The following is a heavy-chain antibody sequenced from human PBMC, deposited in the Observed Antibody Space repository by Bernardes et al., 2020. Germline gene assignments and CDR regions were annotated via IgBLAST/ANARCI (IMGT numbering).Heavy chain of an antibody. CDR2: IYYSGST. V-gene: IGHV4-39*01. D-gene: IGHD4-17*01. Sequence: SETLSLTCTVSGGSISSSSYHWGWIRQPPGKGLEWIGSIYYSGSTYYNPSLKSRVTISVDTSKNQFSLKLSSVTAADTAVYYCARQVWGVTTASVDYWGQGTLVTVSS. CDR3: ARQVWGVTTASVDY. CDR1: GGSISSSSYH. J-gene: IGHJ4*02.